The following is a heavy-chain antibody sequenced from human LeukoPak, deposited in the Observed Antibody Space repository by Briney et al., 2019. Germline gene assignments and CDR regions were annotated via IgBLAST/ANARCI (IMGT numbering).Heavy chain of an antibody. D-gene: IGHD1-14*01. V-gene: IGHV4-4*07. Sequence: TTSETLSLTCTVSGGAVSRWCWSWLRQPAGKGLEWIGRFCTTGSTNYSPSLKSRVTMSVDTSKNQFSLNLISVTAADTAVYYCATGAGDFDHWGQGILVTVSS. CDR3: ATGAGDFDH. CDR1: GGAVSRWC. CDR2: FCTTGST. J-gene: IGHJ4*02.